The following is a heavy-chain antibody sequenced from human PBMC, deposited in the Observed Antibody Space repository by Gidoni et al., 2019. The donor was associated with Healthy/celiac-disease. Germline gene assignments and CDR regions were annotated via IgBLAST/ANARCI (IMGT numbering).Heavy chain of an antibody. CDR1: GYTLTELS. CDR2: FDPEDGET. D-gene: IGHD4-17*01. CDR3: ATGPHYGDYSPYYYYYGMDV. J-gene: IGHJ6*02. V-gene: IGHV1-24*01. Sequence: QVQLVQSGAEVKKPGASVKVSCKVSGYTLTELSMHWVRQAPGKGLEWMGGFDPEDGETIYAQKFQGRVTMTEDTSTDTAYMELSSLRSEDTAVYYCATGPHYGDYSPYYYYYGMDVWGQGTTVTVSS.